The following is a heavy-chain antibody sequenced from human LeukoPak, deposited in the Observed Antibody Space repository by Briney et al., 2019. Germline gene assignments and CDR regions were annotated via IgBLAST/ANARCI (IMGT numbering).Heavy chain of an antibody. V-gene: IGHV4-34*01. J-gene: IGHJ5*02. CDR1: GGSFSGYY. D-gene: IGHD3-10*01. CDR2: INHSGST. Sequence: PSETLSLTCAVYGGSFSGYYWSWIRQPPGKGLEWIGEINHSGSTNYNPSLKSRVTISVDRSKNQFSLKLSSVTAADTAVYYCARGGVVRGVIRLGIGWFDPWGQGTLVTVSS. CDR3: ARGGVVRGVIRLGIGWFDP.